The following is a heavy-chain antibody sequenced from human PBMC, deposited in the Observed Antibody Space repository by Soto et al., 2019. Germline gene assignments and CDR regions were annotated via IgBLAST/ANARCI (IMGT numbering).Heavy chain of an antibody. J-gene: IGHJ4*02. Sequence: QVQLVQSGADVKKPGASVKVSCKTSGYTFTTYGISWVRQAPGQGLECMGWISAYNGNTNYAQKLQGRVTMTTDTSTSTAYMELRSLTSDDTAVYYCAFLQYYYDSSGYPLPGGYFDYWGQGTLVTVSS. CDR3: AFLQYYYDSSGYPLPGGYFDY. CDR1: GYTFTTYG. V-gene: IGHV1-18*01. CDR2: ISAYNGNT. D-gene: IGHD3-22*01.